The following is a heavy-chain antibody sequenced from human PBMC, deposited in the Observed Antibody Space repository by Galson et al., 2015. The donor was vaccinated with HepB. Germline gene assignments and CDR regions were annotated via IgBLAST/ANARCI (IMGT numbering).Heavy chain of an antibody. CDR3: ARQGKDSSGWHLYYFDY. V-gene: IGHV4-39*01. J-gene: IGHJ4*02. Sequence: WVRQAPGKGLEWIGSIYYSGSTYYNPSLKSRVTISVDTSKNQFSLKLSSVTAADTAVYYCARQGKDSSGWHLYYFDYWGQGTLVTVSS. CDR2: IYYSGST. D-gene: IGHD6-19*01.